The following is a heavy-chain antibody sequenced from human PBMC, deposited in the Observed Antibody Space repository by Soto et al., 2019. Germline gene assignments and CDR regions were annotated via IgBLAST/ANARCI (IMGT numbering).Heavy chain of an antibody. CDR1: GGSIRSGGYS. CDR3: ARGLYGAFDI. Sequence: SETLSLTCAVSGGSIRSGGYSWSWIRRPPGKGLEWIGYIYHSGSTYYNPSLKSRVTISVDRSKNQFSLKLSSVTAADTAVYYCARGLYGAFDIWGQGTMVTVSS. J-gene: IGHJ3*02. D-gene: IGHD2-21*02. V-gene: IGHV4-30-2*01. CDR2: IYHSGST.